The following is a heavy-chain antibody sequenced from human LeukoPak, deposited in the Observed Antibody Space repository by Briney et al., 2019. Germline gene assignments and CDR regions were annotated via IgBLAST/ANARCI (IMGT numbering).Heavy chain of an antibody. CDR3: ARVYGSGSYLDY. J-gene: IGHJ4*02. D-gene: IGHD3-10*01. V-gene: IGHV1-2*02. Sequence: GASVKVSCKASEYTFTGYYMHWVRQAPGQGLEWMGWINPNSGGTNYAQKFQGRVTMTRDTSISTAYMELSRLRSDDTAVYYCARVYGSGSYLDYWGQGTLVTVSS. CDR1: EYTFTGYY. CDR2: INPNSGGT.